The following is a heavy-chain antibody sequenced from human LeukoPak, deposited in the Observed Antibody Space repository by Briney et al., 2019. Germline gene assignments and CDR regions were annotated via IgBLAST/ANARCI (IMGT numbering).Heavy chain of an antibody. J-gene: IGHJ4*02. D-gene: IGHD2-2*01. CDR3: ARAPITSPFYFDY. CDR2: INWSGGST. CDR1: GFAFDEHG. V-gene: IGHV3-20*04. Sequence: PGGSLRLSCTASGFAFDEHGMSWVRQVPGKGLEWVSGINWSGGSTGYADPLRGRFAISRDNAKNSLYLQMDSLRAEDTALYYCARAPITSPFYFDYWGQGTLVTVSS.